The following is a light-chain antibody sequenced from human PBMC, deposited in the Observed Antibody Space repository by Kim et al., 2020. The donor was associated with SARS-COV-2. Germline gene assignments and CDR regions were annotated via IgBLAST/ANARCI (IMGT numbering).Light chain of an antibody. CDR3: MHPRVTPFT. Sequence: PASSSCRSSQSLLHNNGNIFLDWYLQEPGQSPQLLIYLGSNRASGVPDRFSGSGSGTDFTLKISRVEAEDVGVYYCMHPRVTPFTFGPGTKVDFK. CDR2: LGS. V-gene: IGKV2-28*01. CDR1: QSLLHNNGNIF. J-gene: IGKJ3*01.